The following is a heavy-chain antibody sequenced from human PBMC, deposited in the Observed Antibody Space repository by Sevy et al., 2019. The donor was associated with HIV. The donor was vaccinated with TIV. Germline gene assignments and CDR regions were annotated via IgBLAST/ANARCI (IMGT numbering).Heavy chain of an antibody. V-gene: IGHV3-21*01. D-gene: IGHD3-16*01. J-gene: IGHJ6*02. Sequence: GGSLRLSCAASGFTFSSYSMNWVRQAPGKGLEWVSSISSSSSYIYYADSVKGRFTISRDNAKNSLYLQMNSLRAEDTAVYYCAREEGFGGYYYYGMDVWGQGTTVTVSS. CDR3: AREEGFGGYYYYGMDV. CDR2: ISSSSSYI. CDR1: GFTFSSYS.